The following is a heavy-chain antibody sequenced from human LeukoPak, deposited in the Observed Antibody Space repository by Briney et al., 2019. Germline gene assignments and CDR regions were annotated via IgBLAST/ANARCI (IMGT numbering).Heavy chain of an antibody. CDR3: VREGNELLSKNFDY. CDR1: GFTFTGYY. D-gene: IGHD2-21*02. CDR2: INPHSGGT. J-gene: IGHJ4*02. V-gene: IGHV1-2*02. Sequence: ASVKVSCKASGFTFTGYYIHWVRQAPGQGLEWMGYINPHSGGTHSPQKFQGRVTMTTDTSISAAYMELSSLISDDTAIYYCVREGNELLSKNFDYWGQGTLVTVSS.